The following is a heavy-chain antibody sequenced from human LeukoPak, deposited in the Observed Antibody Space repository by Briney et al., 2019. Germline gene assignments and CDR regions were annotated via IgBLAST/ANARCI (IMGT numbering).Heavy chain of an antibody. CDR3: ARDQDNWNYLGY. J-gene: IGHJ4*02. D-gene: IGHD1-20*01. V-gene: IGHV4-39*02. CDR1: GGSINSSSYY. CDR2: IFYSGNT. Sequence: SETLSLTCTVSGGSINSSSYYWGWIRQPPGKGLEWIGSIFYSGNTYDNPSLKSRVTISVDTSKNQFSLKLNSVTAADTAVYYCARDQDNWNYLGYWGQGTLVTVSS.